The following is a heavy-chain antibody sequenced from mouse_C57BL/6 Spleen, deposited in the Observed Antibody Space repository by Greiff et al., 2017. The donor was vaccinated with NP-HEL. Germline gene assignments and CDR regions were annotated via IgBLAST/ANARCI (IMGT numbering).Heavy chain of an antibody. CDR2: INPSTGGT. J-gene: IGHJ1*03. Sequence: EVKLVESGPELVKPGASVKISCKASGYSFTGYYMNWVKQSPEKSLEWIGEINPSTGGTTYNQKFKAKATLTVDKSSSTAYMQLKSLTSEDSAVYYCARSGYDYVRYFDVWGTGTTVTVSS. CDR1: GYSFTGYY. D-gene: IGHD2-4*01. V-gene: IGHV1-42*01. CDR3: ARSGYDYVRYFDV.